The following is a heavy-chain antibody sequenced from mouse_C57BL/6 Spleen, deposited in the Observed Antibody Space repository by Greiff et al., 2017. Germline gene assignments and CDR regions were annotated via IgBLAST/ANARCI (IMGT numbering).Heavy chain of an antibody. CDR1: GYTFTSYW. J-gene: IGHJ4*01. Sequence: VQLKQPGAELVKPGASVKLSCKASGYTFTSYWMQWVKQRPGQGLEWIGELDPSDSYTNYNQKFKGKATLTVDKSSSTAYMQLRSLTSEDSAVYYCARRREFYYYCDMDYWGQGTSVTVSS. V-gene: IGHV1-50*01. D-gene: IGHD1-1*02. CDR2: LDPSDSYT. CDR3: ARRREFYYYCDMDY.